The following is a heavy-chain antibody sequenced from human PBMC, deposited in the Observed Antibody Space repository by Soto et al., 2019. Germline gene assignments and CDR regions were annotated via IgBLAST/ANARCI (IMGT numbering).Heavy chain of an antibody. CDR1: GYTFTSYG. CDR2: ISAYNGNT. J-gene: IGHJ4*02. Sequence: QVPLVQSGAEVKKPGASVKVSCKASGYTFTSYGISWVRQAPGQGLEWMGWISAYNGNTNYAQKLQGRVXXTTDTXXXXXXXXXXXXXXXXXXXXXCARAYTWVSGWYSWDFDYWGQGTLVTVSS. V-gene: IGHV1-18*01. D-gene: IGHD6-19*01. CDR3: ARAYTWVSGWYSWDFDY.